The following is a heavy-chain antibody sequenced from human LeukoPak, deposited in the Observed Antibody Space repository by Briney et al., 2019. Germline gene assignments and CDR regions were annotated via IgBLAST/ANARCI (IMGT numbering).Heavy chain of an antibody. CDR3: ARAEEYCGGDCYLSP. J-gene: IGHJ4*02. CDR1: GGSYSGYY. Sequence: SETLSLTRAVYGGSYSGYYWSWLRQPPGKGREGIGEINHRGSINYNPSLKRRVTMSVDTSKNQFSLKLSSVTAADTAVYYCARAEEYCGGDCYLSPWGQGTLVTVSS. V-gene: IGHV4-34*01. D-gene: IGHD2-21*02. CDR2: INHRGSI.